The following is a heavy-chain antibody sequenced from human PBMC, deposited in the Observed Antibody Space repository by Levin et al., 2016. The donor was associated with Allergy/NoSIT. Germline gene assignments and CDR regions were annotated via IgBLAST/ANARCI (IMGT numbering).Heavy chain of an antibody. CDR2: IQDDGSDK. V-gene: IGHV3-7*03. Sequence: LSLTCVASGFMFDNSWMSWVRQAPGKGLEWVANIQDDGSDKNYVDSVKGRFSISRDNANNSLYLQMNNLRVEDTAFYYCARDTNWGIFDFWDQGVLVTVSS. CDR1: GFMFDNSW. CDR3: ARDTNWGIFDF. J-gene: IGHJ4*02. D-gene: IGHD7-27*01.